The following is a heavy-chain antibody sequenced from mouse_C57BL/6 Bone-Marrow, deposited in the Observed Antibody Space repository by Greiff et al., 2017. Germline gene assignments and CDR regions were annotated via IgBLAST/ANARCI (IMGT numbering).Heavy chain of an antibody. J-gene: IGHJ4*01. CDR3: ARWPYYCVSSCSAMDY. D-gene: IGHD1-1*01. CDR2: IYPSDSGT. CDR1: GYTFTSYW. V-gene: IGHV1-61*01. Sequence: QVQLQQPGAELVRPGSSVKLSCKASGYTFTSYWMDWVKQRPGQGLEWIGNIYPSDSGTHYNQKFKDKATLTVDKSSSKAYMQLSSLTSEHSAVYFCARWPYYCVSSCSAMDYWGQGTSVTVSS.